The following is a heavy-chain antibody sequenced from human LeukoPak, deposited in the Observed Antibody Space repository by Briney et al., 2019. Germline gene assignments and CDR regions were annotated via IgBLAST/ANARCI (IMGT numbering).Heavy chain of an antibody. Sequence: ASVKVSCKASGGTFSSYAISWVRQAPGQGLEWMGGIIPIFGTANYAQKFQGRVTITADESTSTAYMELSSLRSEDTAVYYCARGYCSGGSCYSPCYYYYMDVWGKGTTVTISS. CDR3: ARGYCSGGSCYSPCYYYYMDV. CDR2: IIPIFGTA. V-gene: IGHV1-69*13. D-gene: IGHD2-15*01. CDR1: GGTFSSYA. J-gene: IGHJ6*03.